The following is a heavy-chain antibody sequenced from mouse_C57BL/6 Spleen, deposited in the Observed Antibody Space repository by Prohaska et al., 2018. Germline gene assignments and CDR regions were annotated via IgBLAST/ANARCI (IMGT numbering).Heavy chain of an antibody. V-gene: IGHV1-55*01. D-gene: IGHD1-1*01. J-gene: IGHJ2*01. CDR2: IYPGSGST. CDR3: ARKAVVPDY. Sequence: LRPGQCLEWIGDIYPGSGSTNYNEKFKSKATLTVDTSSSTAYMQLSSLTSEDSAVYYCARKAVVPDYWGQGTTLTVSS.